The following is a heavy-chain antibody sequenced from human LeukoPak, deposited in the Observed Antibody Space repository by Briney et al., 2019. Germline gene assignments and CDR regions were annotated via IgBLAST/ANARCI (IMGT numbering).Heavy chain of an antibody. V-gene: IGHV4-39*07. D-gene: IGHD6-19*01. CDR3: ARGGLAWLVHDYYGMDV. CDR2: IYYSGST. CDR1: GGSISSSGYY. Sequence: PSETLSLTCTVSGGSISSSGYYWGWIRQPPGKGLEWIGSIYYSGSTNYNPSLKSRVTISVDTSKNQFSLKLSSVTAADTAVYYCARGGLAWLVHDYYGMDVWGQGTTVTVSS. J-gene: IGHJ6*02.